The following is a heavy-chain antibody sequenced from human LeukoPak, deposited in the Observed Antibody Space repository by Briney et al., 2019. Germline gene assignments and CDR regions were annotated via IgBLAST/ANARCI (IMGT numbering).Heavy chain of an antibody. Sequence: GGSLRLSCVASGITFSSYSMNWVRQAPGKGLEWVSYISSSGNTIYYADSVKGRFTISRDNAKNSLYLQMNSLRAEDTAIYYCARDKNYYDSSGRRKVTDYWGQGTLVTVSS. D-gene: IGHD3-22*01. CDR1: GITFSSYS. CDR3: ARDKNYYDSSGRRKVTDY. V-gene: IGHV3-48*04. CDR2: ISSSGNTI. J-gene: IGHJ4*02.